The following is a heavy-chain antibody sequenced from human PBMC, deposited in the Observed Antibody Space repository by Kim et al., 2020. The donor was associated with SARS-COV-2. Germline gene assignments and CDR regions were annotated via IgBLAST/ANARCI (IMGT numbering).Heavy chain of an antibody. J-gene: IGHJ4*01. D-gene: IGHD6-19*01. V-gene: IGHV4-39*01. CDR3: ARHGEQWLAYYFDY. Sequence: NPSLKSRVTISVDTSKNQFSLKLSSVTAADTAVYYCARHGEQWLAYYFDYWGQEPWSPSPQ.